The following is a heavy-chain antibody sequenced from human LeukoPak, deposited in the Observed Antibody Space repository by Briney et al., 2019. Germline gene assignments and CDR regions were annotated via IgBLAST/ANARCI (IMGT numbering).Heavy chain of an antibody. V-gene: IGHV4-4*02. J-gene: IGHJ4*02. CDR2: VYHSGST. CDR1: GGSISSSYW. D-gene: IGHD3-3*01. Sequence: SETLSLTCAVSGGSISSSYWWSWVRQPPGKGLEWIGEVYHSGSTNYNPSLKSRVTISVDKSKNQFSLKLSSVTAEDTAVYYCARDGEDYYDFWSGPHDYWGQGTLVTVSS. CDR3: ARDGEDYYDFWSGPHDY.